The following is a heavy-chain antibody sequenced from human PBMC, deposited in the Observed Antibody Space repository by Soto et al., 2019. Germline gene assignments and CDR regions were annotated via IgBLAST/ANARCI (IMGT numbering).Heavy chain of an antibody. Sequence: GGSLRLSCAASGFSFSDYTMNWVRQAPGKGLEWVSSISKGSDYIFYADKVKGRFTISRDNARDSLHLQMTSLRVEDTAVYYCAKDSGCVNNACAYDPWGQGTLVTVSS. CDR3: AKDSGCVNNACAYDP. J-gene: IGHJ5*02. CDR1: GFSFSDYT. CDR2: ISKGSDYI. V-gene: IGHV3-21*01. D-gene: IGHD1-20*01.